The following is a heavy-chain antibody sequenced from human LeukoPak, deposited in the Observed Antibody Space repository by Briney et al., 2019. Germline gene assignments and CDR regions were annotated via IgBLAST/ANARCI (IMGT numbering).Heavy chain of an antibody. V-gene: IGHV1-24*01. D-gene: IGHD3-10*01. CDR3: ATVPYYYGSGSSQFHY. Sequence: ASVKVSCKVSGYTLTELSMHWVRQAPGKGLEWMGGFDPEDGETIYAQKFQGRVTMTEDTSTDTAYMELSSLRSEDTAVYYCATVPYYYGSGSSQFHYWGQGTLVTVSS. J-gene: IGHJ4*02. CDR1: GYTLTELS. CDR2: FDPEDGET.